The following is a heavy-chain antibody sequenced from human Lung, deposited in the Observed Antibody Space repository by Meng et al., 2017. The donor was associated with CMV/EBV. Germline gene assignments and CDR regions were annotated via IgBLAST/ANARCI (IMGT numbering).Heavy chain of an antibody. Sequence: SGXXLIXPTQTLTLTCSFSWFSLSTRGVGVGWIRQPPGMALEWLALIYWNDDKRYSPSLKSRLNITKDTSKKQVVLTMTNMDPVDTATYYCAHSSNLNTPVYXGQGXLVTVSS. CDR1: WFSLSTRGVG. D-gene: IGHD1-14*01. V-gene: IGHV2-5*01. CDR2: IYWNDDK. J-gene: IGHJ4*02. CDR3: AHSSNLNTPVY.